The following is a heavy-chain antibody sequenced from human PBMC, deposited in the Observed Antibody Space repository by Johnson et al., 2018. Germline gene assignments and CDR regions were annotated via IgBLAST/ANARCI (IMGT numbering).Heavy chain of an antibody. CDR2: IHWNGGSS. V-gene: IGHV3-20*04. Sequence: VQLVESGGGVVRPGGSLRLSCAASGFTFDNYGMNWVRQAPGRGLEWVSHIHWNGGSSGYGDSVTGRFTISRDNAKNSLYLQMNSLRAEDPAFYYCARARGYGDGYAVDIWGHGTLVT. CDR3: ARARGYGDGYAVDI. D-gene: IGHD4-17*01. CDR1: GFTFDNYG. J-gene: IGHJ3*02.